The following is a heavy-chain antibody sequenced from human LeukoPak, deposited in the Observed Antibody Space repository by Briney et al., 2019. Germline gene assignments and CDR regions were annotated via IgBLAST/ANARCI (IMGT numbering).Heavy chain of an antibody. Sequence: ASVKVSCKASGYTFTSYDINWVRQATGQGLEWMGWMNPNSGNTGYAQKFQGRVTMTTDTSTSTAYMELRSLRSDDTAVYYCARVQYCSGGSCYEYFQHWGQGTLVTVSS. J-gene: IGHJ1*01. D-gene: IGHD2-15*01. CDR3: ARVQYCSGGSCYEYFQH. CDR2: MNPNSGNT. CDR1: GYTFTSYD. V-gene: IGHV1-8*01.